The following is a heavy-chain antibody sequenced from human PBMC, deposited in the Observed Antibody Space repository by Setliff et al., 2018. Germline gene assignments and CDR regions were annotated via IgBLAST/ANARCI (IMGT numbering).Heavy chain of an antibody. Sequence: TFSSYAITWVRQAPGKGLEWISYIHDSGNPTYYADSVKGRFTVSRDNAKNSLYLQMTSLRAEDTAIYYCARTTGYRLEGDFDYWGQGTLVTVSS. CDR3: ARTTGYRLEGDFDY. CDR2: IHDSGNPT. V-gene: IGHV3-48*03. CDR1: TFSSYA. J-gene: IGHJ4*02. D-gene: IGHD3-16*01.